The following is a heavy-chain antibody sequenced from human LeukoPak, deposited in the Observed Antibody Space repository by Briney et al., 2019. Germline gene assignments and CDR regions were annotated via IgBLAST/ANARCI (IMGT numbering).Heavy chain of an antibody. D-gene: IGHD3-10*01. CDR2: IYYSGST. CDR1: GGSISSGGYY. Sequence: PSETLSLTCTVSGGSISSGGYYWSWIRQHPGKGLEWIGYIYYSGSTYCNPPLKSRVTISVDTSKNQFSLKLSSVTAADTAVYYCARERYYGSGSQPFDYWGQGTLVTVSS. CDR3: ARERYYGSGSQPFDY. V-gene: IGHV4-31*03. J-gene: IGHJ4*02.